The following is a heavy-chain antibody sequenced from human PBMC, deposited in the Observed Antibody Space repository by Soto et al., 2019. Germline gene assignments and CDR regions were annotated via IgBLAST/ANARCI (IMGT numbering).Heavy chain of an antibody. V-gene: IGHV3-30*18. CDR2: ISYDGSNK. D-gene: IGHD2-2*01. CDR3: AKSTKGYCSSTSCYLFDY. J-gene: IGHJ4*02. CDR1: GFTFSSYG. Sequence: QVQLVESGGGVVQPGRSLRLSCAASGFTFSSYGMHWVRQAPGKGLEWVAVISYDGSNKYYADSVKGRFTISRDNSKNTLYLQMNSLRAEDTAVYYCAKSTKGYCSSTSCYLFDYWGQGTLVTVSS.